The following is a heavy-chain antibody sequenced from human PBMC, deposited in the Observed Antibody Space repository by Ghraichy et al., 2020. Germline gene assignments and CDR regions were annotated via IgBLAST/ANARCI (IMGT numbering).Heavy chain of an antibody. CDR1: GFTFSSYS. D-gene: IGHD4-17*01. J-gene: IGHJ4*02. Sequence: GGSLRLSCAASGFTFSSYSMNWVRQAPGKGLEWVSYISSSSSTIYYADSVKGRFTISRDNAKNSLYLQMNSLRDEDTAVYYCARDLGFHGDFSSYYFDYWGQGTLVTVSS. CDR2: ISSSSSTI. CDR3: ARDLGFHGDFSSYYFDY. V-gene: IGHV3-48*02.